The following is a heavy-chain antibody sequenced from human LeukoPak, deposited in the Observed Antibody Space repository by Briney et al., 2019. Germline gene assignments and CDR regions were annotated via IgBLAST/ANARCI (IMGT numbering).Heavy chain of an antibody. J-gene: IGHJ4*02. V-gene: IGHV3-21*01. CDR2: ISSSSSYI. Sequence: GGSLRLSCAASGFTFSSYSMNWVRQAPGKGLEWVSCISSSSSYIYYADSVKGRFTISRDNAKNSLYLQMNSLRAEDTAVYYCARDSPFIVVVPAAVDYWGQGTLVTVSS. CDR1: GFTFSSYS. D-gene: IGHD2-2*01. CDR3: ARDSPFIVVVPAAVDY.